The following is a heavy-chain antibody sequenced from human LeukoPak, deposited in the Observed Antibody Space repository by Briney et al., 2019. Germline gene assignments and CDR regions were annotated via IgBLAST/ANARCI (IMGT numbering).Heavy chain of an antibody. D-gene: IGHD3-22*01. CDR3: ARDEASPSYYYDSSGGAFDI. CDR1: GFTFSSYS. J-gene: IGHJ3*02. Sequence: GGSLRLSCAASGFTFSSYSMNWVRQAPGKGLEWVSSISSSSSYIYYANSVKGRFTISRDNAKNSLYLQMNSLRAEDTAVYYWARDEASPSYYYDSSGGAFDIWGQGTMVTVSS. V-gene: IGHV3-21*01. CDR2: ISSSSSYI.